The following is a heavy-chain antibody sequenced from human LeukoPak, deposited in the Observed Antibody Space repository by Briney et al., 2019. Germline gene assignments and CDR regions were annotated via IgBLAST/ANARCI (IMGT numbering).Heavy chain of an antibody. CDR1: GFTFSSYS. J-gene: IGHJ4*02. V-gene: IGHV3-7*01. CDR3: ARVRSAAAGPLDY. D-gene: IGHD6-13*01. CDR2: INHDGTEK. Sequence: PGGSLRLSCAASGFTFSSYSMNWVRQAPGRGLEWVANINHDGTEKYYVDSVKGRFTISRDNANKSLYLQMNSLSADDTAVYHCARVRSAAAGPLDYWGQGTLVTVSS.